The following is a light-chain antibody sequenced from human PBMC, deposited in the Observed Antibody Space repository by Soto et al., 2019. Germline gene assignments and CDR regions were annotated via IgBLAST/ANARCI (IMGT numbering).Light chain of an antibody. CDR2: GAS. J-gene: IGKJ1*01. CDR3: QQYNNWPRT. CDR1: QGVRSD. V-gene: IGKV3-15*01. Sequence: EIAMTQSPDTLSVSPGDRATLSCRASQGVRSDLAWYQQKAGQSPRILIYGASTRAAETPARFSGSGSGTDFILTISSLQSEDSAVYDGQQYNNWPRTFGQGTKVDIK.